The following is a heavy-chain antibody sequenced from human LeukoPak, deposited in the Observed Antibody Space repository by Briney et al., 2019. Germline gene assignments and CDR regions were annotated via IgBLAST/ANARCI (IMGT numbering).Heavy chain of an antibody. CDR2: INPNSGGT. D-gene: IGHD3-10*01. J-gene: IGHJ3*02. CDR3: TTWLYGSGSYYNPKPQENDAFDI. CDR1: GYTFTGYY. V-gene: IGHV1-2*02. Sequence: ASVKVSCKASGYTFTGYYMHWVRQAPGQGLEWMGWINPNSGGTNYAQKFQGRVTMTRDTSISTAYMELSRLRSDDTAVYYCTTWLYGSGSYYNPKPQENDAFDIWGQGTMVTVSS.